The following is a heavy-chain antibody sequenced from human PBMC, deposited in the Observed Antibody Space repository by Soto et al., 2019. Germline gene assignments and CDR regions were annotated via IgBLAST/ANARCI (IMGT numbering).Heavy chain of an antibody. D-gene: IGHD3-22*01. CDR3: AKDRPYYYDSSGYYPGAFDI. CDR1: GFTFSSYA. CDR2: ISGSGGST. J-gene: IGHJ3*02. Sequence: GGSLRLSCAASGFTFSSYAMSWVRQAPGKGLEWVSAISGSGGSTYYADSVKGRFTISRDNSKNTLYLQMNSLRAEDTAVYYCAKDRPYYYDSSGYYPGAFDIWGQGTMVTVSS. V-gene: IGHV3-23*01.